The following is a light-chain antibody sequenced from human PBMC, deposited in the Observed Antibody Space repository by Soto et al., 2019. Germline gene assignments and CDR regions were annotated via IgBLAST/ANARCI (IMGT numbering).Light chain of an antibody. CDR2: DAS. Sequence: DIQMTQSPSSLSASVGDRVTITCQASQNINNYLDWYQQKPGKAPKRLIYDASTLQSGVPSRFSGAGSGAEFTLTINGLQSEDFATYFCLQHKSYPWTFGQGTKVDIK. J-gene: IGKJ1*01. V-gene: IGKV1-17*01. CDR1: QNINNY. CDR3: LQHKSYPWT.